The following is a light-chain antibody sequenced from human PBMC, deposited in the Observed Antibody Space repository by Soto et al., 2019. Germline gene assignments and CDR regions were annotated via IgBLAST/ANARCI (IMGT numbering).Light chain of an antibody. Sequence: QSVLTQPPSVSGAAGQRVTISCTRPSSNVGPADAVHWYQHIPGTAPNLLIYADNSRPSGVPGRFSASKSDTSASLAITGLQAEDEADYYCQSFDNGLLAYVFGTGTTVTVL. V-gene: IGLV1-40*01. CDR3: QSFDNGLLAYV. J-gene: IGLJ1*01. CDR2: ADN. CDR1: SSNVGPADA.